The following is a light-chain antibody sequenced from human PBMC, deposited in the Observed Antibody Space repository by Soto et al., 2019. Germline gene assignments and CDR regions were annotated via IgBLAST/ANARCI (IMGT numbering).Light chain of an antibody. CDR2: DVS. CDR1: SSDVGGYNY. J-gene: IGLJ1*01. Sequence: QSALTQPASVSGSPGQSITISCTGTSSDVGGYNYVSWYKQHTGKAPKLMIYDVSNRPSGVTNRFSGSKSGNTASLTISRLQAEDEADYYCSSYTSSCTPYVFGTGTNLTVL. V-gene: IGLV2-14*01. CDR3: SSYTSSCTPYV.